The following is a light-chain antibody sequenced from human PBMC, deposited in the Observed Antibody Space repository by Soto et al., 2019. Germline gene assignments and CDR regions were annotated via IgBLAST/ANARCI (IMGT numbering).Light chain of an antibody. Sequence: QSVLTQPPSVSGAPGQRVTISCTGSSSNIGAGYDVHWYQQLPGTAPKLLIYGNSNRPSGVPDRFSGSKSGNTASLTISGLQAEDEADYHCCSYASSSTYVFGTGTKLTVL. CDR1: SSNIGAGYD. J-gene: IGLJ1*01. CDR2: GNS. V-gene: IGLV1-40*01. CDR3: CSYASSSTYV.